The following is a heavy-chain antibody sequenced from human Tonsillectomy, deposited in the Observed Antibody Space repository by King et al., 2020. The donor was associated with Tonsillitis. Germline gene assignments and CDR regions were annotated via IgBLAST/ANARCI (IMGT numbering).Heavy chain of an antibody. J-gene: IGHJ4*02. CDR2: IKQDGREK. V-gene: IGHV3-7*03. Sequence: QLVQSGGGLVQPGGSLRLSCSASGFTFSNYWMSWVRQAPGKGLAWVANIKQDGREKYYGDSVKGRFTISRDNAKNSLYLQMNSLRAEDTAMYYCAGVGGAAGYWGQGTLVTVSS. D-gene: IGHD3-16*01. CDR3: AGVGGAAGY. CDR1: GFTFSNYW.